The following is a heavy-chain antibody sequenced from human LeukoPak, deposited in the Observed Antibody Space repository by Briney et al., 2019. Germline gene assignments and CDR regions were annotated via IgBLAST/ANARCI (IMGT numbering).Heavy chain of an antibody. J-gene: IGHJ4*02. V-gene: IGHV4-34*01. D-gene: IGHD6-19*01. CDR2: INHSGST. Sequence: PSETLSLTCAVYGGSFSGYYWSWIRQPPGKGLEWIGEINHSGSTNYNPSLKSRVTISVDTSKNQFSLKLSSVTAADTAVYYCARGKVRWLVTWGQGTLVTVSS. CDR3: ARGKVRWLVT. CDR1: GGSFSGYY.